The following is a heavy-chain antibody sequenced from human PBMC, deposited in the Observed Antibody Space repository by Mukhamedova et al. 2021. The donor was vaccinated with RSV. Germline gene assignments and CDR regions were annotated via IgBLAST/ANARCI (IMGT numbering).Heavy chain of an antibody. D-gene: IGHD1-26*01. CDR3: ASRSGRYSYSDGFDI. V-gene: IGHV1-2*02. J-gene: IGHJ3*02. Sequence: GQAPGQGIEWMGWFNPHSGGTNYAQKFRGRVTMTRDTSISTAYLELSSLRSDDTALYYCASRSGRYSYSDGFDIWCQGTFVIVSS. CDR2: FNPHSGGT.